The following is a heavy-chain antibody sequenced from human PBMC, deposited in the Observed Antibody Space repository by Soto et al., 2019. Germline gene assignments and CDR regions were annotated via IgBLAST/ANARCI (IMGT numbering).Heavy chain of an antibody. CDR3: SRDVVVGAKALNY. J-gene: IGHJ4*01. CDR2: IKEDGSEK. Sequence: GGSLRLSCAASGFTFSNYWMTWVRQAPGKGLEWVANIKEDGSEKHYVDSVKGRFTISRDNAKNSLYLQMNSLRVEDTAVYFCSRDVVVGAKALNYWGHGALVTVSS. D-gene: IGHD2-15*01. CDR1: GFTFSNYW. V-gene: IGHV3-7*01.